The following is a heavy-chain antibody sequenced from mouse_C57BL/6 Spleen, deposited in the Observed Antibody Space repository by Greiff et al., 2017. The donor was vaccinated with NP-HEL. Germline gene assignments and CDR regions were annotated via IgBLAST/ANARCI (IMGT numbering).Heavy chain of an antibody. CDR1: GFTFSDYG. CDR2: ISSGSSTI. J-gene: IGHJ2*01. CDR3: ARNYGSSLFDY. Sequence: GFTFSDYGMHWVRQAPEKGLEWVAYISSGSSTIYYADTVKGRFTISRDNAKNTLFLQMTSLRSEDTAMYYCARNYGSSLFDYWGQGTTLTVSS. V-gene: IGHV5-17*01. D-gene: IGHD1-1*01.